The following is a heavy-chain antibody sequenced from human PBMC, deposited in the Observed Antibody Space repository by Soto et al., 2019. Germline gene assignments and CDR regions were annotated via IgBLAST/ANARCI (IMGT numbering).Heavy chain of an antibody. J-gene: IGHJ4*02. D-gene: IGHD1-26*01. CDR3: AREFKFFVERTH. V-gene: IGHV4-30-4*01. CDR1: GGSINSDDYS. CDR2: VYSSGIT. Sequence: QVQLRQSGPGLVKPSQTLSLTCTVSGGSINSDDYSWTWIRQSPGKGLEWIGYVYSSGITYYNPSLKSRITISADTSKNQFSLKLTSVTAAAAAVYYCAREFKFFVERTHWGQGTLVIVSS.